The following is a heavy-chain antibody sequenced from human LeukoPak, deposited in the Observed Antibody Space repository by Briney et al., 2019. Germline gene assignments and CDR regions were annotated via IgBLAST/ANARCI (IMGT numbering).Heavy chain of an antibody. CDR3: AAPGYKYGYVLDH. J-gene: IGHJ4*02. CDR1: GYAFTGYY. Sequence: ASVKVSCKASGYAFTGYYMHCVRQAPGQGPEWMGWISPNNGDTRYSQKFQGRVTMTTDTSISTAYMELSGLTSDDTAVYYCAAPGYKYGYVLDHWGQGTLVTVSS. CDR2: ISPNNGDT. V-gene: IGHV1-2*02. D-gene: IGHD5-18*01.